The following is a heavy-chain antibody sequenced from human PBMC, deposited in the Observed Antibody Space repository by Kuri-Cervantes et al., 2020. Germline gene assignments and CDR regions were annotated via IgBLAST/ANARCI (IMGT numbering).Heavy chain of an antibody. Sequence: GSLRLSCAVSGYSISSGYYWGWIRQPPGKGLEWIGGIYYSGSTYYNPSLKSRVTISVDTSKNQFSLKLSSVTAADTAVYYCARDSADLYYFDYWGQGTLVTVSS. J-gene: IGHJ4*02. CDR2: IYYSGST. CDR3: ARDSADLYYFDY. V-gene: IGHV4-38-2*02. CDR1: GYSISSGYY.